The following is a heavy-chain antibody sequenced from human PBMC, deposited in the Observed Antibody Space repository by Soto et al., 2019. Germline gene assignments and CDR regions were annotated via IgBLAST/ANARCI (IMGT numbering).Heavy chain of an antibody. CDR1: GFSFTNFA. D-gene: IGHD2-21*02. V-gene: IGHV3-23*01. CDR2: IGASGDIT. CDR3: AKDDFTDRGDDYFDY. J-gene: IGHJ4*02. Sequence: GGSLRLSCAASGFSFTNFAMSWVRQAPGKGLEWVAGIGASGDITWYADSVKGRLSISRDNSKNTLYLQLNSLRFEDTAVYYCAKDDFTDRGDDYFDYWGQGTLVTV.